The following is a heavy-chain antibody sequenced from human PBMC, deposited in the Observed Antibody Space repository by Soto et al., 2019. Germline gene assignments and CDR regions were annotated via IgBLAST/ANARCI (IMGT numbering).Heavy chain of an antibody. Sequence: SEALSLTCAVSGGSISSGDYYWNWIRQPPGKGLEWIGYIYYSGSTYYNPSLKSRVTISVDTSKNQFSLKLSSVTAADTAVYYCARAQGYDFWSGYWISGDYYYGMDVWGQGTTVTVSS. CDR2: IYYSGST. V-gene: IGHV4-30-4*01. J-gene: IGHJ6*02. CDR3: ARAQGYDFWSGYWISGDYYYGMDV. D-gene: IGHD3-3*01. CDR1: GGSISSGDYY.